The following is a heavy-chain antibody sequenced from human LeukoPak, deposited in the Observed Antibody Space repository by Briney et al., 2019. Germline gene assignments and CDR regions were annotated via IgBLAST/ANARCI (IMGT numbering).Heavy chain of an antibody. V-gene: IGHV3-7*01. D-gene: IGHD2-2*01. CDR3: AAMSLAF. J-gene: IGHJ4*02. Sequence: GGSLRLSCAASGFTFNGAWMSWVRQVPGKGLQWVAAISHDGSKEYYVDSVKGRFTISRDNAIYSLFLQMNSLRAEDAALYYCAAMSLAFWGQGTLVTVSS. CDR1: GFTFNGAW. CDR2: ISHDGSKE.